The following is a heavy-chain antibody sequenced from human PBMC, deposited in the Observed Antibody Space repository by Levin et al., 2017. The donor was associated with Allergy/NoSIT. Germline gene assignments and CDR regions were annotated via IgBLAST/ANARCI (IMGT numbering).Heavy chain of an antibody. CDR1: GFSFSTYW. V-gene: IGHV3-7*01. CDR3: ARDRDGTDYYWGEAPRVFDY. D-gene: IGHD3-22*01. Sequence: GGSLRLSCAASGFSFSTYWMSWVRQAPGKGLEWVANIKQDGSEKYYVDPVRGRFTISRDNAKNLLYLQMNSLTAEDTAVYYCARDRDGTDYYWGEAPRVFDYWGQGALVTVSS. J-gene: IGHJ4*02. CDR2: IKQDGSEK.